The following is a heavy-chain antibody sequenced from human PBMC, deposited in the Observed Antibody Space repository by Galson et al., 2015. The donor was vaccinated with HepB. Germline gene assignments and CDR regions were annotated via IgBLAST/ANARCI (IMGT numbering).Heavy chain of an antibody. CDR1: GFTFSDYY. J-gene: IGHJ6*02. V-gene: IGHV3-11*04. CDR2: ISSSGSTI. Sequence: SLRLSCAASGFTFSDYYMSWIRQAPGKGLEWVSYISSSGSTIYYADSVKGRFTISRDNAKNSLYLQMNSLRAEDTAVYYCARDSKGAADYYYYYGMDVWGQGTTVTVSS. CDR3: ARDSKGAADYYYYYGMDV. D-gene: IGHD6-13*01.